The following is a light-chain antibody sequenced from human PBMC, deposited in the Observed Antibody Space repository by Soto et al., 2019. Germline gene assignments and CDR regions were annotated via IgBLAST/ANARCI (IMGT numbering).Light chain of an antibody. CDR1: SSNIGYNF. J-gene: IGLJ1*01. CDR3: ETWDNSLNAHV. Sequence: QSVLTQPPSLSAAPGQKVTISCSGSSSNIGYNFVFWYQQLPGEAPKVLIYDNSKRPLGIPGRFSGSKSGTSATLGITGLQTGGEADHYCETWDNSLNAHVFGSGTKVTVL. V-gene: IGLV1-51*01. CDR2: DNS.